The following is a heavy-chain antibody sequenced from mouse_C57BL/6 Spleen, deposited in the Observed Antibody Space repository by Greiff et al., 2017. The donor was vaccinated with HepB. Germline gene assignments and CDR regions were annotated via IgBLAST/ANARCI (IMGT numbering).Heavy chain of an antibody. CDR2: ISYDGSN. J-gene: IGHJ1*03. D-gene: IGHD2-12*01. V-gene: IGHV3-6*01. CDR1: GYSITSGYY. CDR3: AGDYSD. Sequence: EVQLQQSGPGLVKPSQSLSLTCSVTGYSITSGYYWNWIRQFPGNKLEWMGYISYDGSNNYNPSLKNRISITRDTSKNQFFLKLNSVTTEDTATYYCAGDYSDWGTGTTVTVSS.